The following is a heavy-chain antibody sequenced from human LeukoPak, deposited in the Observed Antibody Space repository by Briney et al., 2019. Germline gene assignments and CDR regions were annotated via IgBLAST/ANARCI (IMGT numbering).Heavy chain of an antibody. CDR2: ISSGTSYM. J-gene: IGHJ4*02. D-gene: IGHD3-22*01. CDR1: AFTFSTYS. CDR3: ARMIVVVNYFDY. Sequence: GGSLRLSCAASAFTFSTYSMNWVRQAPGKGLEWVSSISSGTSYMYYAESVRGRFTISRDNAKNSLYLQMNSLRAEDTAVYYCARMIVVVNYFDYWGQGTLVTVSS. V-gene: IGHV3-21*04.